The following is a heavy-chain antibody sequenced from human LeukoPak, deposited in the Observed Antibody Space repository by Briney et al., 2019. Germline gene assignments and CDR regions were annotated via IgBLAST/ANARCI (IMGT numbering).Heavy chain of an antibody. D-gene: IGHD1-14*01. CDR3: ARDNRMSDDAFDI. CDR2: ITRSGSTI. Sequence: PGGSLRLSCAASGFTFSSYEMNWVRQAPGKGLEWVSYITRSGSTIYYADSVKGRFTISRDNAKNSLYLQMNSLRAEDTAVYYCARDNRMSDDAFDIWGQGTMVTVSS. CDR1: GFTFSSYE. J-gene: IGHJ3*02. V-gene: IGHV3-48*03.